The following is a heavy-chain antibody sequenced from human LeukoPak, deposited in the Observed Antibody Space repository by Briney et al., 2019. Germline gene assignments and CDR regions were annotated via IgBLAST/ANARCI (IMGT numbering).Heavy chain of an antibody. Sequence: PGGSLRLSCAASEFTFSSYSMNWVRQAPGKGLEWVSSISSSSSYIYYADSVKGRFTISRDNAKNSLYLQMNSLRAEDTAVYYCARMGYSYGDETGYWGQGTLVTVSS. CDR2: ISSSSSYI. CDR1: EFTFSSYS. J-gene: IGHJ4*02. V-gene: IGHV3-21*01. D-gene: IGHD5-18*01. CDR3: ARMGYSYGDETGY.